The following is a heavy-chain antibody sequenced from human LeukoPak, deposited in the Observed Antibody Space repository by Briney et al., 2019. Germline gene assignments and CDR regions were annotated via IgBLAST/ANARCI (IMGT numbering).Heavy chain of an antibody. CDR2: ISGSGGST. Sequence: GGSLRLSCAASGFTFSSYAMSWVRQAPGKGLEWDSAISGSGGSTYYADSVKGRFTISRDNSKNTLYLQMNSLRAEDTAVYYCAKVGYGGGSWGAFDIWGQGTMVTVSS. D-gene: IGHD2-15*01. CDR1: GFTFSSYA. CDR3: AKVGYGGGSWGAFDI. V-gene: IGHV3-23*01. J-gene: IGHJ3*02.